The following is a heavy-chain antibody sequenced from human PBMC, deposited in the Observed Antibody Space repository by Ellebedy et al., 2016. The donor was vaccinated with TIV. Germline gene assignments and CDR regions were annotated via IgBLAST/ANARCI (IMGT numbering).Heavy chain of an antibody. CDR2: IYVGDSDT. V-gene: IGHV5-51*01. CDR1: GFSFTSHW. Sequence: GESLKISCKGSGFSFTSHWIGWVRQMPGKGLEWMGIIYVGDSDTRYSPSFQGQVTISADKSTSTAYLQWSSLKASDTAMYYCARHGVRATIAWFDPWGQGTLVTVSS. J-gene: IGHJ5*02. CDR3: ARHGVRATIAWFDP. D-gene: IGHD3-10*01.